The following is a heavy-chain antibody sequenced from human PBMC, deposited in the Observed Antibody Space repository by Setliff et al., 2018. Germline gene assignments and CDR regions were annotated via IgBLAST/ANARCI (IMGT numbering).Heavy chain of an antibody. CDR1: GGSISSGDYY. D-gene: IGHD2-8*02. CDR2: IYYSGST. V-gene: IGHV4-30-4*08. J-gene: IGHJ4*02. Sequence: SETLSLTCTVSGGSISSGDYYWSWIRQPPGKGLEWTGYIYYSGSTYYNPSLKSRVTISVDTSKNQFSLKLSSVTAADTALYYCTVYNTGSSKDHYWGQGTPVTVSS. CDR3: TVYNTGSSKDHY.